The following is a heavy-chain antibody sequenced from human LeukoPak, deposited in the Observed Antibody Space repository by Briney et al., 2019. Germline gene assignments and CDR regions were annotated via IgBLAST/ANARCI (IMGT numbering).Heavy chain of an antibody. CDR2: ISASGKII. V-gene: IGHV3-23*01. CDR3: AKKLDPGAFDY. Sequence: GGSLRLSCAASGFTFSSYTMTWVRQAPGKGLEWVSVISASGKIIYYGDSVKGRFTISRDNSKNTLFLQMNSLRAEDTALYYCAKKLDPGAFDYWGQGTLVTVSS. J-gene: IGHJ4*02. D-gene: IGHD1-1*01. CDR1: GFTFSSYT.